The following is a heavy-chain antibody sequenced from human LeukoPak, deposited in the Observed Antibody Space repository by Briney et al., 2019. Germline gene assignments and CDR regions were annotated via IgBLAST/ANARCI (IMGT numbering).Heavy chain of an antibody. V-gene: IGHV3-33*01. CDR2: IWYDGSNK. CDR3: ARGNGANSGTFDY. CDR1: GFTFSSYG. D-gene: IGHD4/OR15-4a*01. Sequence: GGSLRLSCAASGFTFSSYGMHWVRQAPGKGLEWVAVIWYDGSNKYYADSVKGRFTISRDNSKNTLYLQMNSLRAEDTAVYYCARGNGANSGTFDYSGQGTLVTVSS. J-gene: IGHJ4*02.